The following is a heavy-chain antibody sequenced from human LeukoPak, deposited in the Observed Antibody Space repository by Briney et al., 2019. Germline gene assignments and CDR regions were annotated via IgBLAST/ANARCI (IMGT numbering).Heavy chain of an antibody. V-gene: IGHV1-18*01. D-gene: IGHD3-3*01. Sequence: GASVKVSCKASGYTFTSYGISWVRQAPGQGLEWMGWISAYNGNTNYAQKLQGRVTMTTDTSTSTAYMELRSLRSDDTAVYYCARVEKSSYYDFWSGYYPKNNYYYYYYMDVWGKGTTVTVSS. CDR2: ISAYNGNT. CDR1: GYTFTSYG. J-gene: IGHJ6*03. CDR3: ARVEKSSYYDFWSGYYPKNNYYYYYYMDV.